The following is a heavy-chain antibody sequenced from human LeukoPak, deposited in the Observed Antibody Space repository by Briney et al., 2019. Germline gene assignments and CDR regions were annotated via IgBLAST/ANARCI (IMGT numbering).Heavy chain of an antibody. D-gene: IGHD2-15*01. CDR3: ARRGSGGRSFDI. CDR1: GGSFSGYY. Sequence: SETLSLTCAVYGGSFSGYYWTWIRQPPGKGLEWIGEINHSGSTNYNPSLKSRVTMSVDTSKNQFSLKLSSVTAADTAVYYCARRGSGGRSFDIWGQGTMVTVSS. J-gene: IGHJ3*02. CDR2: INHSGST. V-gene: IGHV4-34*01.